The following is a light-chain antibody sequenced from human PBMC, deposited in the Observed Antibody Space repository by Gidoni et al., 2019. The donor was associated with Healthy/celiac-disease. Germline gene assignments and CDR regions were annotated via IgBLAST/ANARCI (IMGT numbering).Light chain of an antibody. J-gene: IGKJ2*03. CDR1: QSISSY. CDR3: QQSYSTRRS. Sequence: DIQMTQSPSSLSASVGDRVTITCRASQSISSYLYWYQQKPGKAPKLLIYAASSLQSGVPSRFSGSGSGTDFTLTISSLQPEDFATYYCQQSYSTRRSFGQGTKLEIK. CDR2: AAS. V-gene: IGKV1-39*01.